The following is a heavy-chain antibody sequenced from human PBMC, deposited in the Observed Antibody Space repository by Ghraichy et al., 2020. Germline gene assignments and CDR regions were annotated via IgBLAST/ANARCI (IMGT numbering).Heavy chain of an antibody. J-gene: IGHJ4*02. Sequence: ESLNISCAVYGGSFSIYYWSWIRQPPGKGLEWIGEINHSGNTKYNPSLKSRGTISLDTSKNHFSLKLTSVTAADTAVYFCARGFQSVDTTMVYRFDYWGQGTPVTVSS. CDR3: ARGFQSVDTTMVYRFDY. D-gene: IGHD5-18*01. CDR2: INHSGNT. CDR1: GGSFSIYY. V-gene: IGHV4-34*01.